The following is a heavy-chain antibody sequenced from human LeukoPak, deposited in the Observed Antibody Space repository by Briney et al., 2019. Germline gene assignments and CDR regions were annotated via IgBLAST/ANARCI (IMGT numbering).Heavy chain of an antibody. V-gene: IGHV4-59*11. J-gene: IGHJ4*02. CDR1: GGSISSHY. D-gene: IGHD4-23*01. Sequence: SETLSLTCTVSGGSISSHYWSWIRQPPGKGLEWIGYISYSGSTNFNTSLKSRVNISLDTSKNQFSLKLNSMTPADTAVYYCARGSRLDYGGIGEFAYWGQGTLVTVSS. CDR3: ARGSRLDYGGIGEFAY. CDR2: ISYSGST.